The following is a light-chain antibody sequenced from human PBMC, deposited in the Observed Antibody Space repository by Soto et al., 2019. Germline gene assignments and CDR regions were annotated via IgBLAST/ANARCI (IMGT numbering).Light chain of an antibody. CDR2: DAS. CDR3: QQYGSSPRT. V-gene: IGKV3-20*01. CDR1: QSVSSY. Sequence: EIVMTQSPATLSVSPGARVTLSCRASQSVSSYLAWYQQKPGQAPRLLIYDASNRATGIPDRFSGSGSGTDFSLTISRLEAEDFAVYYCQQYGSSPRTFGQGTKVDIK. J-gene: IGKJ1*01.